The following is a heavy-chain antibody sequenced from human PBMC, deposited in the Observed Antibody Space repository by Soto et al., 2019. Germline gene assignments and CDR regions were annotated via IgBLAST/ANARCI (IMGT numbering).Heavy chain of an antibody. CDR1: GYSFTRYG. J-gene: IGHJ6*02. Sequence: QVQLVQSRAEVKNPGASVKVSCKASGYSFTRYGIAWARQAPGQGLEWMGWINTYNGNTNYAQNLQGRVTLTTDTXTSTAYMEVTSLRSNDTAIYYCAMVDVYVTPSPQDVWGQGTTVIVSS. D-gene: IGHD3-16*01. V-gene: IGHV1-18*01. CDR2: INTYNGNT. CDR3: AMVDVYVTPSPQDV.